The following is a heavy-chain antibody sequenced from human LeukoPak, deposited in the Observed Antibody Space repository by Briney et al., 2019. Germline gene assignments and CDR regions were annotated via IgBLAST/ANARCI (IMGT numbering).Heavy chain of an antibody. CDR1: GFTFSSYS. Sequence: GGSLRLSCAASGFTFSSYSMNWVRQAPGKGLEWVSSISSSSSYIYYADSVKGQFTISRDNAKNSLYLQMDSLRAEDTAVYYCVAAVGATISVFDYWGQGTLVSVSS. J-gene: IGHJ4*02. V-gene: IGHV3-21*01. CDR2: ISSSSSYI. D-gene: IGHD1-26*01. CDR3: VAAVGATISVFDY.